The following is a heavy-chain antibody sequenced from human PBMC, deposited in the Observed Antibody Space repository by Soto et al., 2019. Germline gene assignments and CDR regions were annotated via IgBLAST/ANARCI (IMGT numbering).Heavy chain of an antibody. CDR1: VNSVSGTSSF. CDR3: TRRVRSTGLLDY. J-gene: IGHJ4*02. Sequence: QLQLRESGPGLVKPSETLSLTCTVSVNSVSGTSSFWAWIRQPPGKNLEWIGSVYYTWSTYYNSSLKSRVSISIDTSKNQFSLSLNSVTAAVSAGDYCTRRVRSTGLLDYWGQGALVTVSS. CDR2: VYYTWST. V-gene: IGHV4-39*01. D-gene: IGHD2-8*02.